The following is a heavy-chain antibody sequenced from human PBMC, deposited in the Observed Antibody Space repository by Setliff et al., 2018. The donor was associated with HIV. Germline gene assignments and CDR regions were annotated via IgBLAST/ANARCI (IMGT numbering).Heavy chain of an antibody. CDR3: AKEAPYGDYGSYFDY. D-gene: IGHD4-17*01. CDR2: ISWNSGTI. Sequence: PGGSLRLSCAASGFTFDDYAMHWVRQAPGKGLEWVSGISWNSGTIGYADSVKGRFTISRDNAKNSLYLQMNSLRAEDMALYYCAKEAPYGDYGSYFDYWGQGTLVTAPQ. J-gene: IGHJ4*02. V-gene: IGHV3-9*03. CDR1: GFTFDDYA.